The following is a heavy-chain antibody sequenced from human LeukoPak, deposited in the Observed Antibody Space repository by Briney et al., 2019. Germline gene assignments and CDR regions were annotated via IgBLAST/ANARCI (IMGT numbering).Heavy chain of an antibody. V-gene: IGHV3-48*02. J-gene: IGHJ4*02. D-gene: IGHD5-12*01. CDR1: GFTFTSYK. CDR3: TRGRRYSGYDSPPLDF. CDR2: IGLSSTTT. Sequence: GGSLRLSCAAYGFTFTSYKINWVRQAPGKGLEWVSCIGLSSTTTYYADSVTGRFTISRDNAKKSVYLQMNSLRDEDTGVYYCTRGRRYSGYDSPPLDFWGQGTLVTVSS.